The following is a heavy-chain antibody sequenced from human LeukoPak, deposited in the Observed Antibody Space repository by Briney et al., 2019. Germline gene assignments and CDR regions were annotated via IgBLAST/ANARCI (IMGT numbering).Heavy chain of an antibody. CDR3: ARGSSSSSEPFDY. Sequence: ASVKVSCKASGGTFSSYAIGWVRQAPGQGLEWMGRIIPIFGTANYAQKFQGRVTITTDESTSTAYMELSSLRSEDTAVYYCARGSSSSSEPFDYWGQGTLVTVSS. V-gene: IGHV1-69*05. J-gene: IGHJ4*02. D-gene: IGHD6-6*01. CDR2: IIPIFGTA. CDR1: GGTFSSYA.